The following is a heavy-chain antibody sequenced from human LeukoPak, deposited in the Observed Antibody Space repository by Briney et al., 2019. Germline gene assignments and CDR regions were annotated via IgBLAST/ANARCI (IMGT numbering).Heavy chain of an antibody. CDR1: GFTFSSYA. D-gene: IGHD3-22*01. J-gene: IGHJ4*02. CDR2: ISGSGGST. V-gene: IGHV3-23*01. CDR3: ANRYYYDSSGYYTHDY. Sequence: GGSLRLSCAASGFTFSSYAMSWVRHAPGKGQGWVSAISGSGGSTYYADSVKGRFTIPRDNSNHTLYLQMTRLRAEDTAPYYCANRYYYDSSGYYTHDYWGQGTLVTVS.